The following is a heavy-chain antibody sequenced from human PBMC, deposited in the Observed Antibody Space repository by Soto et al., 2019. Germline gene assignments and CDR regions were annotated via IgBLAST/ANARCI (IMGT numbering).Heavy chain of an antibody. V-gene: IGHV3-23*01. J-gene: IGHJ5*02. CDR2: ISGGGGTT. D-gene: IGHD6-13*01. CDR1: GFTFDNFA. CDR3: AKDSGYSSTRLWSDR. Sequence: QTGGSLRLSCAASGFTFDNFAMSWVRQAPGKGLEWVSGISGGGGTTYYADSVKGRFTISRDNSKSTLYLQMGSLRAEDTAVYYCAKDSGYSSTRLWSDRWGQGTLVTVSS.